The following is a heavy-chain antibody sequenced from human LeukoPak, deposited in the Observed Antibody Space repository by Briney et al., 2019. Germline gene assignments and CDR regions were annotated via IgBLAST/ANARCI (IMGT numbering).Heavy chain of an antibody. Sequence: ASVKVSCEASGYTLTNYNINWVRLASGQGPEWMGWMNPNNGNTGYAQKFQGRVTMTRSISTNTAYMELSGLRSEDTAIYYCARGGYRGTFFGVFDIWGQGTMVTVSS. D-gene: IGHD1-26*01. J-gene: IGHJ3*02. CDR3: ARGGYRGTFFGVFDI. CDR2: MNPNNGNT. CDR1: GYTLTNYN. V-gene: IGHV1-8*01.